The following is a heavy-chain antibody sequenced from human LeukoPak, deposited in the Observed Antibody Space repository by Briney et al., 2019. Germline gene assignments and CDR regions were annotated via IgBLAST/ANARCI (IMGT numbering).Heavy chain of an antibody. CDR2: INDDGRST. J-gene: IGHJ4*02. D-gene: IGHD3-16*01. Sequence: GGSLRLSCAASGFTFDDYAMHWVRQAPGKGLVGVSRINDDGRSTSYADSVKGRFTISRDNAKNTLYLQMNSLRAEDTAVYYCARVRWGGLYYFDYWGQGTLVTVSS. CDR1: GFTFDDYA. CDR3: ARVRWGGLYYFDY. V-gene: IGHV3-74*01.